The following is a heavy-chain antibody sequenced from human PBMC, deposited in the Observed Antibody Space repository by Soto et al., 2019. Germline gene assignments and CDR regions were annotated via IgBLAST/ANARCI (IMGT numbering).Heavy chain of an antibody. V-gene: IGHV3-23*01. CDR3: AKDPSGATSWYYWYFVL. D-gene: IGHD6-13*01. J-gene: IGHJ2*01. Sequence: EVQLLGSGGGLVQPGGSLRLSCAASGFTFSSFAVSWVRQAPGKGLEWVSAISGSGGRTYYADSVKGRFTISRDNSKSTLYLQMNSLRVDDTAVYYCAKDPSGATSWYYWYFVLWGRGTLVTVSS. CDR1: GFTFSSFA. CDR2: ISGSGGRT.